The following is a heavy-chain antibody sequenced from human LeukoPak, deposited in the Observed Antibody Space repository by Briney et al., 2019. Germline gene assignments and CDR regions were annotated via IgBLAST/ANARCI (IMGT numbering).Heavy chain of an antibody. J-gene: IGHJ4*02. D-gene: IGHD3-10*01. CDR2: ISGSDDGT. CDR3: AKRGPIYSATPGNYFDH. CDR1: GFTFSRCG. Sequence: GGSLRLSCAASGFTFSRCGMTWVRQAPGKGLEWVSSISGSDDGTYYADSVKGRFTISRDNSKNTVYPQMNSLSAEDTAIYYCAKRGPIYSATPGNYFDHWGQGTLVTVSS. V-gene: IGHV3-23*01.